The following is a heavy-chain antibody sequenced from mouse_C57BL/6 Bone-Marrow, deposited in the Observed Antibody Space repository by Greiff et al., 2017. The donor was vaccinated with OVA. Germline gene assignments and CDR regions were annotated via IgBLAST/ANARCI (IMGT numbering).Heavy chain of an antibody. V-gene: IGHV1-55*01. CDR1: GYTFTSYW. D-gene: IGHD2-4*01. J-gene: IGHJ4*01. Sequence: VQLQQPGAELVKPGASVKMSCKASGYTFTSYWITWVKQRPGQGLEWLGDIYPGSGSHNYNETFKSKATLSVDTSSSTAYMQLSSLTSEDSAVYYCARWGYDYDCAMDYWGQGTSVTVSS. CDR3: ARWGYDYDCAMDY. CDR2: IYPGSGSH.